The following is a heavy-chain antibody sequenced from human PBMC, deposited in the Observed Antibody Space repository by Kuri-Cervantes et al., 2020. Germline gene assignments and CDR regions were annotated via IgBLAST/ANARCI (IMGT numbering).Heavy chain of an antibody. V-gene: IGHV1-8*01. J-gene: IGHJ5*02. CDR1: GYTFTSYD. CDR3: ARDLYSGSTANWSDP. D-gene: IGHD1-26*01. Sequence: ASVHVSCKASGYTFTSYDINWVRQATGQGLEWRGWMNPNSGNTGYAQKFQGRVTMTRNTSISTAYMELSSLRSEDTAVYYCARDLYSGSTANWSDPWGQGTLVTVSS. CDR2: MNPNSGNT.